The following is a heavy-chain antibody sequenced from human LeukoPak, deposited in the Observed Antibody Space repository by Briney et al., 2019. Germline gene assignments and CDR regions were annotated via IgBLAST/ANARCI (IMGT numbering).Heavy chain of an antibody. D-gene: IGHD6-13*01. CDR1: GGSTSSYY. Sequence: PSETLSLTCTVSGGSTSSYYWSWIRQPPGKGLEWIGYIYYSGSTNYNPSLKSRVTISVDTSKNQFSLKLSSVTAADTAVYYCARHPYSSSWYDPHWFDPWGQGTLVTVSS. J-gene: IGHJ5*02. CDR2: IYYSGST. CDR3: ARHPYSSSWYDPHWFDP. V-gene: IGHV4-59*08.